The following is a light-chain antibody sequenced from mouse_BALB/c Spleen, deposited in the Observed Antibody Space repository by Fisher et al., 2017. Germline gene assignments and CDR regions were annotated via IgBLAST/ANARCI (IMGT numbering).Light chain of an antibody. CDR1: SSVSY. CDR2: STS. V-gene: IGKV4-57*01. CDR3: QQWSSYPRT. Sequence: IVLTQSPAIMSASPGEKVTITCSASSSVSYMHWFQQEPGTSPKLWIYSTSNLASGVPARFSGSGSGTSYSLTISRMEAEDAATYYCQQWSSYPRTFGGGTKLEIK. J-gene: IGKJ1*01.